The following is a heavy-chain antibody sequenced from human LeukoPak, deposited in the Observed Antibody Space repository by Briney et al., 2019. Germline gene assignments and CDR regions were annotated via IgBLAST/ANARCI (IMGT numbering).Heavy chain of an antibody. CDR2: ISYDGSNK. CDR1: GFTFSSYA. CDR3: ARARGGQQLVVDY. V-gene: IGHV3-30*04. D-gene: IGHD6-13*01. J-gene: IGHJ4*02. Sequence: SGRSLRLSCAASGFTFSSYAMHWVRQAPGKGLEWVAVISYDGSNKYYADSVKGRFTISRDNSKNTLYLKMNSLRAEDTAVYYCARARGGQQLVVDYWGQGTLVTVSS.